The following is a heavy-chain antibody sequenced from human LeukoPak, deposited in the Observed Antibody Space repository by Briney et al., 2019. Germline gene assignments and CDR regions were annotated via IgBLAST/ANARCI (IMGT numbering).Heavy chain of an antibody. D-gene: IGHD3-10*01. J-gene: IGHJ4*02. Sequence: GGSLRLSCAASGFTFSSYAMHWVRQAPGEGLEWVAVISYDGSNKYYADSVKGRFTISRDNSKNTLYLQMNSLRAEDTAVYYCARIYYYGSGSPRDFDYWAREPWSPSPQ. CDR1: GFTFSSYA. CDR3: ARIYYYGSGSPRDFDY. V-gene: IGHV3-30*04. CDR2: ISYDGSNK.